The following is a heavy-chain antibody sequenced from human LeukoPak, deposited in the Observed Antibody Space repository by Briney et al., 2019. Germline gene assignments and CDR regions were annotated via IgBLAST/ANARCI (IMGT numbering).Heavy chain of an antibody. Sequence: ASVKVSCKAPGYTFTGYYMHWVRQAPGQGLEWMGWINPNSGGTNYAQKFQGRVTMTRDTSISTAYMELSRLRSDDTAVYYCARDRGIDCSGGSCYSDGMGYWGQGTLVTVSS. CDR2: INPNSGGT. CDR1: GYTFTGYY. D-gene: IGHD2-15*01. CDR3: ARDRGIDCSGGSCYSDGMGY. V-gene: IGHV1-2*02. J-gene: IGHJ4*02.